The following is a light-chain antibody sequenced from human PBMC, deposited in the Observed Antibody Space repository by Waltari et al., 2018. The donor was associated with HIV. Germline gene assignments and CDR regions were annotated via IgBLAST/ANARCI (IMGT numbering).Light chain of an antibody. Sequence: TQSPVPLPVSRGASVTLFCRAIQSVNSNFAWYQHKPGQPPRLLIYGSSTRATGSPARFIGSGSGTEFSLTISSLQSEDFVVYYCQQYNDWPPYTFGQGTKLEI. CDR3: QQYNDWPPYT. CDR2: GSS. CDR1: QSVNSN. V-gene: IGKV3D-15*01. J-gene: IGKJ2*01.